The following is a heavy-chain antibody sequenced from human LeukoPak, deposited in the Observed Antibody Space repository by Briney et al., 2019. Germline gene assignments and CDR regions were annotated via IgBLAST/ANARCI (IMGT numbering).Heavy chain of an antibody. D-gene: IGHD3-10*01. CDR2: ITYDGYYK. Sequence: GRSLRLSCAASGFTFSSYGMHWVRQAPGKGLEWVALITYDGYYKYYSDSVKGRFTISSDTSKNTLYLQMNSLRAEDTAVYYCARDLSPVVRASPMGYWGQGTLVTVSS. V-gene: IGHV3-30*03. CDR3: ARDLSPVVRASPMGY. J-gene: IGHJ4*02. CDR1: GFTFSSYG.